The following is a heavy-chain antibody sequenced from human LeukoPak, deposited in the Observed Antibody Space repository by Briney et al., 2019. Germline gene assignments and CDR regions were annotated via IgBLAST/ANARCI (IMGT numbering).Heavy chain of an antibody. J-gene: IGHJ4*02. CDR3: AKGGDRAAAGTLLAY. CDR1: GGSISSSSYY. V-gene: IGHV4-39*01. D-gene: IGHD6-13*01. Sequence: SETLSLTCTVSGGSISSSSYYWGWIRQPPGKGLEWIGSIYYSGSTYYNPSLKSRVTISVDTSKNQFSLKLSSVTAADTAVYYCAKGGDRAAAGTLLAYWGQGTLVTVSS. CDR2: IYYSGST.